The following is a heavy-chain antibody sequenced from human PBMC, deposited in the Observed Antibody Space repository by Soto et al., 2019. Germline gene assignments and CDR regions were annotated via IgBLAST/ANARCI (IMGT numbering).Heavy chain of an antibody. CDR3: ATVSMTLVRGLIKSYYYFGMDV. CDR1: GYTLTELS. J-gene: IGHJ6*02. V-gene: IGHV1-24*01. Sequence: ASVKVSCKVFGYTLTELSMHWVRQAPGKGIEWMGSFDPEDGETIYAQKFQGRLTMTEDTSTDTAYMELSRLRSEDTAVYYCATVSMTLVRGLIKSYYYFGMDVWGQGTTVTVSS. D-gene: IGHD3-10*01. CDR2: FDPEDGET.